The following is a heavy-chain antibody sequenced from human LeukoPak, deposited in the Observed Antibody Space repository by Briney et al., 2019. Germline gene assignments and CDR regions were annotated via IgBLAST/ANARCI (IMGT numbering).Heavy chain of an antibody. Sequence: GGSLRLSCAASGFTFSTYPMYWVRQAPGKGLEWVSTISGSSGDTFYADSVRGRFTISRDNSKNTLYLQMNSLRAEDTAVYYCARGPRITIFGVVIYPFDPWGQGTLVTVSS. CDR1: GFTFSTYP. D-gene: IGHD3-3*01. CDR2: ISGSSGDT. V-gene: IGHV3-23*01. CDR3: ARGPRITIFGVVIYPFDP. J-gene: IGHJ5*02.